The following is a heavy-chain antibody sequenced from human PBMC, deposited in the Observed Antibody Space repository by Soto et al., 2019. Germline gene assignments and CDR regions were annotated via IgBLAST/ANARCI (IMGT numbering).Heavy chain of an antibody. CDR1: GGSISSYY. CDR3: ARSYDSSGYLDY. D-gene: IGHD3-22*01. J-gene: IGHJ4*02. CDR2: IYYSGST. V-gene: IGHV4-59*01. Sequence: SETLSLTCTVSGGSISSYYWSWIRQPPGKGLEWIGYIYYSGSTNYNPSLKSRVTISVDTSKNQFSLKLSSVTAADTAVYYCARSYDSSGYLDYWGQGTLVTSPQ.